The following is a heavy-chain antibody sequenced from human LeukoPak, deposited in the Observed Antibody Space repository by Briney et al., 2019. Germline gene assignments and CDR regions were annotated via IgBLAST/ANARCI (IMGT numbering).Heavy chain of an antibody. V-gene: IGHV3-9*01. CDR2: ISWNSGSM. D-gene: IGHD3-16*01. J-gene: IGHJ4*02. CDR1: GFTFDDYA. CDR3: AKDNWSDLGQGFGS. Sequence: PGGSLRLSCAASGFTFDDYAMHWVRQSPGKGLEWVSGISWNSGSMGYADSVRGRFTISRDNAKNSLYLQMNSLRVEDTAMYYCAKDNWSDLGQGFGSWGQGTLVTVSA.